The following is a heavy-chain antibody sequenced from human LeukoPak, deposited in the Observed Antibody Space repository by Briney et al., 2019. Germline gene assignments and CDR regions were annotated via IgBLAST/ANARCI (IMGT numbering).Heavy chain of an antibody. J-gene: IGHJ4*02. Sequence: SETLSLTCTVSGGSISSSSYYWGWIRQSPGKGLEWIGSISYSGTTYDNPSLKSRVTISVDTSKNHFSLKLSSVTAADTAVYYCAANSADYNTLGSSYKVWGQGTLVTVSS. CDR1: GGSISSSSYY. CDR3: AANSADYNTLGSSYKV. V-gene: IGHV4-39*02. D-gene: IGHD3-10*01. CDR2: ISYSGTT.